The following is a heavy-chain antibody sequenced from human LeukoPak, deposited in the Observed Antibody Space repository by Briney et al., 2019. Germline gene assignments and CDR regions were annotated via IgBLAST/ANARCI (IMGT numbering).Heavy chain of an antibody. CDR3: ARGHSSGYGYFDY. D-gene: IGHD3-22*01. CDR2: SYYHWST. CDR1: GGSISNFY. V-gene: IGHV4-59*01. Sequence: SETLSLTCTVSGGSISNFYWSWFRKPQGKGLKGMGSSYYHWSTNYNPSLKSRVAILVDTSKNQSSLKLGSVTAADTAVYYCARGHSSGYGYFDYWGQGTLVTVSS. J-gene: IGHJ4*02.